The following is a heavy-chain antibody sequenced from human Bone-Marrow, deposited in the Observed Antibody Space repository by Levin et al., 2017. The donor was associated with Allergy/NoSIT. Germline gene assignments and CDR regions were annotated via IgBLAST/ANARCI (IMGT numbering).Heavy chain of an antibody. D-gene: IGHD2-2*03. V-gene: IGHV3-30*18. CDR1: GFNFRSFV. CDR3: AKAPAGSLLDIGRFQADY. CDR2: LSYDGGDM. Sequence: GESLKISCAASGFNFRSFVMHWVRQAPGKGLEWVAVLSYDGGDMYYADSVRGRFTISRDNSKNTLYLEMNSLRPDATAVYYCAKAPAGSLLDIGRFQADYWGQGTMVIVSS. J-gene: IGHJ4*02.